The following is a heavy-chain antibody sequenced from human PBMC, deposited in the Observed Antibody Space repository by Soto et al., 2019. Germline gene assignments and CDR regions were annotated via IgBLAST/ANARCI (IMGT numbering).Heavy chain of an antibody. CDR3: ARYASSGNNSVWYTFDP. D-gene: IGHD6-19*01. J-gene: IGHJ5*02. V-gene: IGHV1-69*13. CDR1: GGTFSSYT. CDR2: IIPIFGTT. Sequence: AASVKVCCEASGGTFSSYTINWVRQAPGQGLEWMGGIIPIFGTTNYAKKFQGRVTITADESTSTAYMELSSLRSEDTAVYYCARYASSGNNSVWYTFDPWGQGTLVTVSS.